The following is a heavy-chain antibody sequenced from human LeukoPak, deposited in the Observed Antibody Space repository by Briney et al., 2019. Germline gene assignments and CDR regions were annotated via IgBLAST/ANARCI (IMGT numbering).Heavy chain of an antibody. CDR1: GGSISSYY. CDR3: ARDRVMATIPPLYYYYYMDV. D-gene: IGHD5-24*01. J-gene: IGHJ6*03. V-gene: IGHV4-4*07. Sequence: SETLSLTCTVSGGSISSYYWSWIRQPAGKGLEWIGRIYTSGSTNYNPSLKSRVTMSVDTSKNQFSLKLSSVTAADTAVYYCARDRVMATIPPLYYYYYMDVWGKGATVTVSS. CDR2: IYTSGST.